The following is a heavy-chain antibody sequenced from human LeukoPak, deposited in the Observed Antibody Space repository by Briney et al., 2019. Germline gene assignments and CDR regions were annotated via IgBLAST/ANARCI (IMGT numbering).Heavy chain of an antibody. CDR2: ISSSSSTI. V-gene: IGHV3-48*04. Sequence: GGSLRLSCAASGFTFSSYSMNWVRQAPGKGLEWVSCISSSSSTIYYADSVKGRFTISRDNAKNSLYLQMNSLRAEDTAVYYCGKELYQKGYCSGGSCGMDVWGQGTTVTVSS. J-gene: IGHJ6*02. CDR1: GFTFSSYS. D-gene: IGHD2-15*01. CDR3: GKELYQKGYCSGGSCGMDV.